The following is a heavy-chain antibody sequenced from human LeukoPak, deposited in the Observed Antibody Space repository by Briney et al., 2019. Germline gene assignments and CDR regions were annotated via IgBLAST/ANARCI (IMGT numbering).Heavy chain of an antibody. D-gene: IGHD1-20*01. Sequence: NSSETLSLTCSVSGGSISSYYWSWIRQPPGKGLEWTAYIYYSGSTNYNPSLKSRVTISVDTSKNQFSLKLSSVTAADTAVYYCAREGRVTGKGNWFDPWGQGTLVTVSS. CDR2: IYYSGST. V-gene: IGHV4-59*01. CDR3: AREGRVTGKGNWFDP. CDR1: GGSISSYY. J-gene: IGHJ5*02.